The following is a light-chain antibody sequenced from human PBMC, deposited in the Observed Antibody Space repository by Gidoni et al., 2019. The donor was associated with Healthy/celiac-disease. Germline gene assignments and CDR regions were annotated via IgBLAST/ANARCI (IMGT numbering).Light chain of an antibody. J-gene: IGKJ1*01. CDR1: QSISSW. Sequence: DIQMTQAPSTLSASVGDRVTITCRASQSISSWLAWYQQKTGKAPKLLIYKASSLESGDPSRFSGSGSGTEFTLTISSLQPDDFATYYCQQFKTFGQGTKVEIK. CDR3: QQFKT. CDR2: KAS. V-gene: IGKV1-5*03.